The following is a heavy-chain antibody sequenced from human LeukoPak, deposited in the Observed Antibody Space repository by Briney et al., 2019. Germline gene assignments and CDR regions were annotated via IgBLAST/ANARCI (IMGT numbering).Heavy chain of an antibody. Sequence: GESLQISCQGSGYRFTSYWIGWVRPMPGKGLEWMGIIYPGDSDTRYSPSFQGQVTISADQSISTAYLQWSSLKASDTAMYYCARRRRSSSSNWFDPWGQGTLVTVSS. V-gene: IGHV5-51*01. CDR2: IYPGDSDT. CDR1: GYRFTSYW. J-gene: IGHJ5*02. CDR3: ARRRRSSSSNWFDP. D-gene: IGHD6-6*01.